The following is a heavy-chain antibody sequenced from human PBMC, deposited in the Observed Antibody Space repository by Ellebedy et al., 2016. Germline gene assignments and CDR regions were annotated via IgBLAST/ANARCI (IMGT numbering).Heavy chain of an antibody. Sequence: GESLKISXAASGFTFSSYAMSWVRQAPGKGLEWVSAISGSGGSTYYADSVKGRFTISRDNSKNTLYLQMNSLRAEDTAVYYCAKEWGVGSPAGDDAFDIWGQGTMVTVSS. CDR3: AKEWGVGSPAGDDAFDI. V-gene: IGHV3-23*01. CDR1: GFTFSSYA. J-gene: IGHJ3*02. D-gene: IGHD3-10*01. CDR2: ISGSGGST.